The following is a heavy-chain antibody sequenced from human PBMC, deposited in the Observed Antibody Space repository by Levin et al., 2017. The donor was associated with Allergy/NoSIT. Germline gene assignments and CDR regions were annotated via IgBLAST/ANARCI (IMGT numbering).Heavy chain of an antibody. CDR2: ISSTGSTI. D-gene: IGHD3-3*01. J-gene: IGHJ4*02. V-gene: IGHV3-48*03. CDR1: GFTFSSYE. Sequence: GESLKISCAASGFTFSSYEMSWVRRAPGKGLEWVSYISSTGSTIYSADSVKGRFTISRDNAKNSLYLHMNSLRAEDTAVYYCARQLGNFWSGYNYFDYWGQGTLVTVSS. CDR3: ARQLGNFWSGYNYFDY.